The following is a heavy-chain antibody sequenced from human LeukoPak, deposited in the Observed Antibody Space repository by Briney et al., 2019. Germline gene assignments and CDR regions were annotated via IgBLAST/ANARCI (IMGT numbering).Heavy chain of an antibody. V-gene: IGHV3-30*02. D-gene: IGHD6-19*01. CDR3: ARVGSGWYNYYFDY. Sequence: PGGSLRLSCAASGFTFSSYGMHWVRQAPGKGLEWVAFIRYDGSNTYYADSVKGRFTTARDNSTNPLYLQMSSLRAEDTAVYYCARVGSGWYNYYFDYWGQGTLVTVSS. CDR2: IRYDGSNT. J-gene: IGHJ4*02. CDR1: GFTFSSYG.